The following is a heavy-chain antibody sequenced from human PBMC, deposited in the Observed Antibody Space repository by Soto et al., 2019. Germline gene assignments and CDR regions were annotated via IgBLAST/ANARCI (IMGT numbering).Heavy chain of an antibody. CDR3: ARDQYSSGWYRTHYYYYYGMDV. CDR2: ISAYNGNT. Sequence: ASVKVSCKASGYTFTSYGISWVRQAPGQGLEWMGWISAYNGNTNYAQKLQGRVTVTTDTSTSTAYMELRSLRSDDTAVYYCARDQYSSGWYRTHYYYYYGMDVWGQGTTVTVSS. V-gene: IGHV1-18*04. CDR1: GYTFTSYG. D-gene: IGHD6-19*01. J-gene: IGHJ6*02.